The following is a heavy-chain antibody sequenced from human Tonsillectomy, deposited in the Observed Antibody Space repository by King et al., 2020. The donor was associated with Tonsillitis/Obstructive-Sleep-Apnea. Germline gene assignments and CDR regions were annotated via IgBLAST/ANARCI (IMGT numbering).Heavy chain of an antibody. V-gene: IGHV3-21*01. CDR2: ISDSGDYI. J-gene: IGHJ4*02. CDR3: AREGLY. CDR1: RFSFGAYS. Sequence: VQLVESGGGPVKLGGSLRLSCAASRFSFGAYSMNWVRQAPGKGLEGVSTISDSGDYIEYADSVKGRFTISRDNAQNSLYLQMNSLRAEDTAVYYCAREGLYWGQGTLVTVSS.